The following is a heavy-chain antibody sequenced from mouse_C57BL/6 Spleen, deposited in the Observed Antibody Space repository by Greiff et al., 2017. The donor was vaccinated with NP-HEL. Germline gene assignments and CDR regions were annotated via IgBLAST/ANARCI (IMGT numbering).Heavy chain of an antibody. CDR3: AWVLRSYAMDY. D-gene: IGHD1-1*01. V-gene: IGHV1-26*01. J-gene: IGHJ4*01. CDR2: INPNNGGT. Sequence: VQLQQSGPELVKPGASVKISCKASGYTFTDYYMNWVKQSHGKSLEWIGDINPNNGGTSYNQKFKGKATLTVDKSSSTAYMELRSLTSEDSAVYYCAWVLRSYAMDYWGQGTSVTVSS. CDR1: GYTFTDYY.